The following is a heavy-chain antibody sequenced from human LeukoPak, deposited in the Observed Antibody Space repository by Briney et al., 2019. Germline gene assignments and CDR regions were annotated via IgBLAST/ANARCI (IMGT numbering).Heavy chain of an antibody. CDR2: IIPIFGTA. Sequence: SVKVSCKASGGTFSSYAISWVRQAPGQGLEWMGGIIPIFGTANYAQKFQGRVTITADESTSTAYMELSSLRSEDTAVYYCARILYYDFWSGYQRISLYFDYWGQGTLATVSS. V-gene: IGHV1-69*13. CDR1: GGTFSSYA. D-gene: IGHD3-3*01. CDR3: ARILYYDFWSGYQRISLYFDY. J-gene: IGHJ4*02.